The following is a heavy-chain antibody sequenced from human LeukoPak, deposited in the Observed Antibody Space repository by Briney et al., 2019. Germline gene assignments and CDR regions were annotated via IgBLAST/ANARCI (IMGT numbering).Heavy chain of an antibody. CDR2: ISYDGSIT. V-gene: IGHV3-30-3*01. D-gene: IGHD6-6*01. CDR3: ARVRIAARPDPYYFDY. Sequence: GGSLRLSCAASGFPFNSYAVHWVRQAPGKGLEWVALISYDGSITSYADSVKGRFTISRDNSKNILYLQMNRLRSEDTAVYYCARVRIAARPDPYYFDYWGQGTLVTVSS. J-gene: IGHJ4*02. CDR1: GFPFNSYA.